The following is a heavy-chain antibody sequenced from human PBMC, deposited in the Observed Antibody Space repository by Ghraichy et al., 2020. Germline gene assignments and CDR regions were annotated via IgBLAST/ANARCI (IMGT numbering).Heavy chain of an antibody. Sequence: SETLSLTCTVSGGSVSTGSYYWSWIRQPPGKGLEWIGYVYYSGSTNYNSSLKSRVTISIDTSKSRFSLKLTSVTAADTAVYYCARQVTSFAGDSLDIWGQGTMVTVSS. V-gene: IGHV4-61*03. CDR2: VYYSGST. D-gene: IGHD2-21*02. CDR3: ARQVTSFAGDSLDI. J-gene: IGHJ3*02. CDR1: GGSVSTGSYY.